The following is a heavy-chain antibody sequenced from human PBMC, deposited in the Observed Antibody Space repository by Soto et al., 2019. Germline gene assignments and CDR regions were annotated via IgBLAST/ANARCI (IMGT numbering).Heavy chain of an antibody. D-gene: IGHD4-17*01. CDR3: AHRGYGGYPRDNCFDP. J-gene: IGHJ5*02. CDR2: IYWNDDE. CDR1: GVSLNSGGAG. Sequence: QITLKESGPPLVKPKQPLTLICTFSGVSLNSGGAGVGGIRQSPGKALEWLAVIYWNDDERYSPSLKSRLTITKDASKKQVVLTMTNQHPVDTAAYDCAHRGYGGYPRDNCFDPWGQGTLVTVSS. V-gene: IGHV2-5*01.